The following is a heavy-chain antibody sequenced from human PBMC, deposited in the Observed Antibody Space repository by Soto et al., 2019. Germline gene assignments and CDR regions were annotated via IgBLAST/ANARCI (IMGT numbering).Heavy chain of an antibody. D-gene: IGHD3-3*01. J-gene: IGHJ4*02. CDR2: ISGSGGST. CDR3: AKVGIGITIFGVVTPDY. Sequence: LRLSCAASGFTFSSYAMSWVRQAPGKGLEWVSAISGSGGSTYYADSVKGRFTISRDNSKNTLYLQMNSLRAEDTAVYYCAKVGIGITIFGVVTPDYWGQGTLVTVSS. CDR1: GFTFSSYA. V-gene: IGHV3-23*01.